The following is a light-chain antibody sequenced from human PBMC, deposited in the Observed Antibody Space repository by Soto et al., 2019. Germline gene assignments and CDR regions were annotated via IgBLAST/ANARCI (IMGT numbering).Light chain of an antibody. V-gene: IGKV3-20*01. CDR2: DAS. CDR1: QSVNFY. CDR3: QQYGDSPVT. J-gene: IGKJ1*01. Sequence: ENVLTQSPGSLSLSPGERATLSCRASQSVNFYLAWYQQKPGQAPRLLISDASSRATDVPDRFSGSGSGTDFSLTISRLEPEDFAVYYCQQYGDSPVTFGQGTKVDIK.